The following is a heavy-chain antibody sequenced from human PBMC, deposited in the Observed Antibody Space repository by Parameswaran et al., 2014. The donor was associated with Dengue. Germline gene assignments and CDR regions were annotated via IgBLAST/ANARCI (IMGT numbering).Heavy chain of an antibody. J-gene: IGHJ4*02. CDR3: ARDQAGFDY. CDR2: IKQDGSEK. D-gene: IGHD3-10*01. V-gene: IGHV3-7*01. Sequence: RWIRQPPGKGLEWVANIKQDGSEKYYVDSVKGRFTISRDNAKNSLYLQMNSLRAEDTAVYYCARDQAGFDYWGQGTLVTVSS.